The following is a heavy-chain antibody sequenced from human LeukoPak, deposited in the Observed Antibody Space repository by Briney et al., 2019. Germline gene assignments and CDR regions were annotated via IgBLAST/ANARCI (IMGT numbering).Heavy chain of an antibody. CDR1: GYSFTSYW. D-gene: IGHD2-2*01. J-gene: IGHJ6*02. V-gene: IGHV5-51*01. CDR3: ARHEGPGAPVARYYYYGMDV. Sequence: GESLKISCKGSGYSFTSYWIGWVRQMPGKGLEWMGIIYPGDSDTRYSPSFQGQVTVSPDKSISTAYLQWSSLKASDTAMYYCARHEGPGAPVARYYYYGMDVWGQGTTVTVPS. CDR2: IYPGDSDT.